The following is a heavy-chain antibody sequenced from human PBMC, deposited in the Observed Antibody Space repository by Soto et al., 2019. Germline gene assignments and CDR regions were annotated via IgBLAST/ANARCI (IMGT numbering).Heavy chain of an antibody. J-gene: IGHJ6*03. Sequence: QVQLQESGPGLVKPSETLSLTCTVSGGSISTYDWSWIGQPPGKGLEWIGYIYYSGSTNYNPSLKSRVTISVDTSKNQFSLKLSSVTAADTAVSYCARSDSRYYYYMDVWGKGTTVIVSS. V-gene: IGHV4-59*01. CDR3: ARSDSRYYYYMDV. CDR2: IYYSGST. D-gene: IGHD3-3*01. CDR1: GGSISTYD.